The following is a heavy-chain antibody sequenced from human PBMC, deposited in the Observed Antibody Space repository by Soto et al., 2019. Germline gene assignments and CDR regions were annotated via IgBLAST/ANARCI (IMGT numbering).Heavy chain of an antibody. Sequence: GGSLRLSCAVSGFIFKNYALNWVRQAPGKGLEWVASITRDGYNKYYADSVKGRFTISRDNSKNTLSLQMTALRVEDSSVYYCTKSSGGSSSVGMDYWGPGTLVTVSS. CDR1: GFIFKNYA. CDR3: TKSSGGSSSVGMDY. J-gene: IGHJ4*02. D-gene: IGHD2-15*01. V-gene: IGHV3-30*04. CDR2: ITRDGYNK.